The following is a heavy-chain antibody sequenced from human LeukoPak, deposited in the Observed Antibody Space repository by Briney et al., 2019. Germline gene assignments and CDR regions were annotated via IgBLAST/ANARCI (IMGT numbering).Heavy chain of an antibody. Sequence: PSQTLSLTCTVSGGSISSGGYYWSWIRQHPGKGLEWIGYIYYSGSTYYNPSLKSRVTISVDTSKNQFSLKLSSVTAADTAVYYCARGFVVVPAAMLAWFDPWGQGTLVTVSS. CDR1: GGSISSGGYY. CDR3: ARGFVVVPAAMLAWFDP. J-gene: IGHJ5*02. D-gene: IGHD2-2*01. V-gene: IGHV4-31*03. CDR2: IYYSGST.